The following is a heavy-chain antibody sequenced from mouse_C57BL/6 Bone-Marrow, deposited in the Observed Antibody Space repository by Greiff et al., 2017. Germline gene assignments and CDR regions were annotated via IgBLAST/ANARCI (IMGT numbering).Heavy chain of an antibody. CDR3: ARRSFAY. J-gene: IGHJ3*01. V-gene: IGHV1-4*01. CDR1: GYTFTSYT. CDR2: INPSSGYT. Sequence: QVQLQQSGAELARPGASVKMSCKASGYTFTSYTMLWVKQRPGQGLEWIGYINPSSGYTKYNQKFKDKATLTADKSSSTAYMQLSSLTSEDSAVYYCARRSFAYWGQGTLVTVSA.